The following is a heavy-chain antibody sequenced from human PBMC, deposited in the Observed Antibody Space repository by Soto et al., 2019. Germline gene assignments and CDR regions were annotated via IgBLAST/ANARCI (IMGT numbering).Heavy chain of an antibody. V-gene: IGHV1-18*01. CDR2: ISAYNGNT. D-gene: IGHD5-12*01. J-gene: IGHJ3*02. CDR3: ARDRGLVATIKSAFDI. Sequence: ASVKVSCKASGYTFTGYGISWVRQAPGQGLEWMGWISAYNGNTNYAQKLQGRVTMTTDTSTSTAYMELRSLRPDDTAVYYCARDRGLVATIKSAFDIWGLGTMVTVSS. CDR1: GYTFTGYG.